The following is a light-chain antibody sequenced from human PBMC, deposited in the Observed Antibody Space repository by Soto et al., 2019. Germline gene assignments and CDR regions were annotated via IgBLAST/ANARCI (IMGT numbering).Light chain of an antibody. Sequence: EIVLTQSPGTLSLSPGETATLSCRASQSVSSTYLAWYQQKPGQAPGLLLYGASNRASGIPDRFAGSGSGTDFTLTISRLEPEDFAVYYCQERSGWPRGTFGGGTKVEIK. J-gene: IGKJ4*01. CDR3: QERSGWPRGT. CDR2: GAS. V-gene: IGKV3D-20*02. CDR1: QSVSSTY.